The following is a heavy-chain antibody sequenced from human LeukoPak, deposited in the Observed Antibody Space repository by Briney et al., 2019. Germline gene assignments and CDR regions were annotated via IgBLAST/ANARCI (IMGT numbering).Heavy chain of an antibody. CDR3: ARDLYYYDSSGYCEDDY. J-gene: IGHJ4*02. D-gene: IGHD3-22*01. CDR1: GGPFSGYY. Sequence: SETLSLTCAVYGGPFSGYYWSWIRQPPGKGLEWIGEINHSGSTNYNPSLKSRVTISVDTSKNQFSLKLSSVTAADTAVYYCARDLYYYDSSGYCEDDYWGQGTLVTVSS. CDR2: INHSGST. V-gene: IGHV4-34*01.